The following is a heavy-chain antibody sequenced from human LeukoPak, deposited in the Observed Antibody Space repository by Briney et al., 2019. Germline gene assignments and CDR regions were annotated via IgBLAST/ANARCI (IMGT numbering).Heavy chain of an antibody. V-gene: IGHV3-11*01. J-gene: IGHJ3*02. CDR3: ARRYCSRGSCDMGTDVLDI. D-gene: IGHD2-15*01. CDR1: GFAFSDYY. Sequence: GGSLRLSCAASGFAFSDYYMTWIRQAPGKGLEWVSDISSSGSNIYYIDSVKDRFTISRDNAENSLFLKMNSLRAEDTAVYYCARRYCSRGSCDMGTDVLDIWGQGTIVTVSS. CDR2: ISSSGSNI.